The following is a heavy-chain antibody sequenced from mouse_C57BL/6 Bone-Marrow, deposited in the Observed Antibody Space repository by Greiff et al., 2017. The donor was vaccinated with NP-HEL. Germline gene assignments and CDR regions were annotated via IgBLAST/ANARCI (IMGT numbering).Heavy chain of an antibody. V-gene: IGHV5-6*02. Sequence: EVKLVESGGDLVKPGGSLKLSCAASGFTFSSYGMSWVRQTPDKRLEWVATISSGGSYTYYPDSVNGRFTISRDNAKNTLYLQMSSLKSEDTAMYYCARHTLDFDYWGQGTTLTVSS. CDR2: ISSGGSYT. CDR1: GFTFSSYG. J-gene: IGHJ2*01. CDR3: ARHTLDFDY.